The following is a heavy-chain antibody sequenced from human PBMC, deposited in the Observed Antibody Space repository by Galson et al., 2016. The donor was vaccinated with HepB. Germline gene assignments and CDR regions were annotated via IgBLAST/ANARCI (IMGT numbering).Heavy chain of an antibody. CDR1: GYTFTGYV. CDR2: INPNNGGT. J-gene: IGHJ4*02. V-gene: IGHV1-2*02. Sequence: SVKVSCKASGYTFTGYVIQWVRQAPGQGLEWMGSINPNNGGTNSAQKFQGRVTMTRDKSISTAYMEMSNLRSEDTAVYYCARGLRYSTWGSPHWGQGTPVPVSS. CDR3: ARGLRYSTWGSPH. D-gene: IGHD1-26*01.